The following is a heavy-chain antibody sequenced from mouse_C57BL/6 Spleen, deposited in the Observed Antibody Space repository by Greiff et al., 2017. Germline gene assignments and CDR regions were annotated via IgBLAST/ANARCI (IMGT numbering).Heavy chain of an antibody. CDR2: INPGSGGT. CDR1: GYAFTNYL. V-gene: IGHV1-54*01. CDR3: AGCYYGSSYLDD. D-gene: IGHD1-1*01. J-gene: IGHJ2*01. Sequence: QVQLKQSGAELVRPGTSVKVSCKASGYAFTNYLIEWVKQRPGQGLEWIGVINPGSGGTNYNEKFKGKATLTADKSSSTAYMQLSSLTSEDSAVYFCAGCYYGSSYLDDWGQGTTLTVAS.